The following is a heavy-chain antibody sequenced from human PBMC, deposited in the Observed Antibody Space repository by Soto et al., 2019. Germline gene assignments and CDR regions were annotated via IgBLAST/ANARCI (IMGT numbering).Heavy chain of an antibody. J-gene: IGHJ4*02. CDR2: IYYSGST. CDR1: GGSISSYY. V-gene: IGHV4-59*01. D-gene: IGHD5-12*01. Sequence: ETLSLTCTVAGGSISSYYWSWIRQPPGKGLEWIGYIYYSGSTNYNPSLKSRVTISVDTSKNQFSLKLSSVTAADTAVYYCARYSGYDYYFDYWGQGTLVTVSS. CDR3: ARYSGYDYYFDY.